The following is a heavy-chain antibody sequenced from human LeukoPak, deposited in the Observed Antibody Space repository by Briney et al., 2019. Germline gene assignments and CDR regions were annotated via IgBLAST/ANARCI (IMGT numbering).Heavy chain of an antibody. V-gene: IGHV3-23*01. CDR1: GFTFSSYA. J-gene: IGHJ3*02. CDR3: AKDLLVAYYDILTGYDAFDI. D-gene: IGHD3-9*01. CDR2: ISGSGGST. Sequence: PGGSLRLSCAASGFTFSSYAMSWVRQAPGKGLEWVSAISGSGGSTYYADSVKGRFTISRDNSKNPLYLQMNSLRAEDTAVYYCAKDLLVAYYDILTGYDAFDIWGQGTMVTVSS.